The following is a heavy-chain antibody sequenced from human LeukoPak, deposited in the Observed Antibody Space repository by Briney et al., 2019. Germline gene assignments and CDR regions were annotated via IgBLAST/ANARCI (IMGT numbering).Heavy chain of an antibody. D-gene: IGHD3-10*01. CDR3: ARGRGSGSYYRHRAWYYFDY. V-gene: IGHV4-34*01. CDR2: ISHSVST. CDR1: GGSFSGYY. J-gene: IGHJ4*02. Sequence: SETLSLTCAVYGGSFSGYYWGWIRQPPAKGLEWSGEISHSVSTNYNPSLKSRVTLSVDTSKNQFSLKLSSVTAADTAVYYCARGRGSGSYYRHRAWYYFDYWGQGTLVTVSS.